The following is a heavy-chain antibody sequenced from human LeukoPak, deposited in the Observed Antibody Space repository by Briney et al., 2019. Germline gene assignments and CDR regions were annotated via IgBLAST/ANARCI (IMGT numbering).Heavy chain of an antibody. D-gene: IGHD5-12*01. CDR2: IIPILGIA. CDR1: GGTFSSYA. V-gene: IGHV1-69*04. Sequence: SVKVSCKASGGTFSSYAISWVRQAPGQGLEWMGRIIPILGIANYAQKFQGRVTITADKSTSTAYMELSSLRSEDTAVYYCARLLERNSGCDYVDYWGQGTLVTVSS. CDR3: ARLLERNSGCDYVDY. J-gene: IGHJ4*02.